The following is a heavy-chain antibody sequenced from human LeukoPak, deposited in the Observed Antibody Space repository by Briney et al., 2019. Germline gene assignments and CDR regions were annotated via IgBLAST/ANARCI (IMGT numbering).Heavy chain of an antibody. D-gene: IGHD3-10*01. V-gene: IGHV3-7*01. CDR1: GFTFRSYW. CDR3: ARAISMVRGLIYYGMGV. J-gene: IGHJ6*02. Sequence: GGSLGLSCAASGFTFRSYWMNWARQAPGKGLEWVAIINQDGSEKYYVDSVKGRFTISRDNAKNSLYLQMNSLRVEDTAVYYCARAISMVRGLIYYGMGVWGQGTTVTVSS. CDR2: INQDGSEK.